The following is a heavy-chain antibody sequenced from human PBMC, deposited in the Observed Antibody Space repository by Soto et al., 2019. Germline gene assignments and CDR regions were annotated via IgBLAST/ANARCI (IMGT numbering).Heavy chain of an antibody. J-gene: IGHJ4*02. V-gene: IGHV5-51*01. CDR2: IYPGDSDT. CDR3: ARGSVPGSERTTDPIDF. D-gene: IGHD6-19*01. CDR1: GYSFTSYW. Sequence: PGESLKISCKGSGYSFTSYWIGWVRQMPGKSLEWMGIIYPGDSDTRYSPSFQGQVTISADKSISTAYLQWSSLKASDTAMYYCARGSVPGSERTTDPIDFWGRGTLVTVSS.